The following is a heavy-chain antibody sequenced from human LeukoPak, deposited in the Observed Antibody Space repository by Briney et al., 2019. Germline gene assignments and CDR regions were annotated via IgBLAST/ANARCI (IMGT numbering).Heavy chain of an antibody. V-gene: IGHV3-30*14. CDR1: GFTFSSYA. J-gene: IGHJ3*02. CDR2: ISYDGSNK. CDR3: ASRIAAAVDAFDI. D-gene: IGHD6-13*01. Sequence: GGSLRLSCAASGFTFSSYAMHWVRQAPGKGLEWVAVISYDGSNKYYADSVKGRFTISRDNSKNTLYLQMNSLRAEDTAVYYCASRIAAAVDAFDIWGQGTMVTVSS.